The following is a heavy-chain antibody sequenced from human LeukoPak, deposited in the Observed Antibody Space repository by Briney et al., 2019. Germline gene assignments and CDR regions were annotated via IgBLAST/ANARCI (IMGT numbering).Heavy chain of an antibody. J-gene: IGHJ4*02. Sequence: PGRSLRLSCAASGFTFSTYSMSWVRQPPGKGLEWVSAMSGSGGIIHYADSVKGRFTISRDDSKSTMYLHLSSLRVDDTAVYYCAKRRRASGGPFDYWGQGVLVTVSS. V-gene: IGHV3-23*01. CDR2: MSGSGGII. CDR1: GFTFSTYS. D-gene: IGHD6-19*01. CDR3: AKRRRASGGPFDY.